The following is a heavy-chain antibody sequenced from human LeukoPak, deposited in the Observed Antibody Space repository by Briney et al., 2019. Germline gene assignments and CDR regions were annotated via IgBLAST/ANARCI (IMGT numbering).Heavy chain of an antibody. J-gene: IGHJ4*02. V-gene: IGHV4-59*01. CDR3: ARDSSRYSSGYYYVYFDY. D-gene: IGHD3-22*01. Sequence: QPSETLSLTCTVSGGSISSYYWSWIRQPPGKGLEWIRYIYYSGSTNYNPSLKSRVTISVDTSKNQFSLKLSSVTAADTAVYYCARDSSRYSSGYYYVYFDYWGQGTLVTVSS. CDR2: IYYSGST. CDR1: GGSISSYY.